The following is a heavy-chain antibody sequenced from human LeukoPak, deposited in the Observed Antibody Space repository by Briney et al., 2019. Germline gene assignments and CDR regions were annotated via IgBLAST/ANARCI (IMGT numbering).Heavy chain of an antibody. D-gene: IGHD3-3*01. CDR2: ISGSGGST. J-gene: IGHJ4*02. CDR3: AKDSLIHYDFWSGSPVDY. V-gene: IGHV3-23*01. CDR1: GFTFSSYA. Sequence: GGSLRLSCAASGFTFSSYAMSWVRQAPGKGLEWVSAISGSGGSTYYADSVKGRFTTSRDNSKNTLYLQMNSLRAEDTAVYYCAKDSLIHYDFWSGSPVDYWGQGTLVTVSS.